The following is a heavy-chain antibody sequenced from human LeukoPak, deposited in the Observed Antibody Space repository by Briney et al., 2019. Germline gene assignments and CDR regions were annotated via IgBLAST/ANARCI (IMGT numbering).Heavy chain of an antibody. CDR2: IIPIFGTA. J-gene: IGHJ4*02. V-gene: IGHV1-69*05. D-gene: IGHD2-2*03. CDR1: GGTFSSYA. Sequence: GSSVTVSCKGSGGTFSSYAISWVRQAPAQGLEWMGGIIPIFGTANYAQTFQGRVTITTDESTSPAYTELSRLRSEDTAVYYCASGYCSSTSCRRSFDYWGQGTLVTVSS. CDR3: ASGYCSSTSCRRSFDY.